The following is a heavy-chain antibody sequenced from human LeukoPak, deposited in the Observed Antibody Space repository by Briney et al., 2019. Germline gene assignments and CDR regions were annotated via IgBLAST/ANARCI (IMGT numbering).Heavy chain of an antibody. D-gene: IGHD4-11*01. CDR1: GSTFTVYY. CDR3: ASTSSYSNYDNFDY. J-gene: IGHJ4*02. Sequence: ASVTVSCTASGSTFTVYYMHWVRHAPGQGLEWMGWINPNSGGTNYAQKFQGRVTMTRDTSISTAYMELSRLRSDDTAVYYCASTSSYSNYDNFDYWGQGTLVTVSS. CDR2: INPNSGGT. V-gene: IGHV1-2*02.